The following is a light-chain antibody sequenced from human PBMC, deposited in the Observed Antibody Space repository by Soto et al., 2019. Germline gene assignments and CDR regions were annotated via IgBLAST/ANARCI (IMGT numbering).Light chain of an antibody. CDR2: DNN. CDR1: SSNIGNNY. CDR3: GTWDSSLSVVV. V-gene: IGLV1-51*01. Sequence: QSALTQPPSVSAAPGQKVTISCSGGSSNIGNNYVSWYQHFPGTAPKLLIYDNNKRPSGIPDRFSGSKSGTSATLGITGLPTGDEADYYCGTWDSSLSVVVFGGGTKLTVL. J-gene: IGLJ2*01.